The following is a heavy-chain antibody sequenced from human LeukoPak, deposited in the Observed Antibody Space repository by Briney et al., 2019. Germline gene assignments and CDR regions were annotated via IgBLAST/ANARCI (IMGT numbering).Heavy chain of an antibody. J-gene: IGHJ4*02. CDR2: IYYSGST. CDR1: GGSISSYY. Sequence: SETLSLTCTVSGGSISSYYWSWIRQPPGKELEWIGYIYYSGSTNYNPSLKSRVTISVDTSKNQFSLKLSSVTAADTAVYYCAITVDTAMATGYFDYWGQGTLVTVSS. D-gene: IGHD5-18*01. CDR3: AITVDTAMATGYFDY. V-gene: IGHV4-59*12.